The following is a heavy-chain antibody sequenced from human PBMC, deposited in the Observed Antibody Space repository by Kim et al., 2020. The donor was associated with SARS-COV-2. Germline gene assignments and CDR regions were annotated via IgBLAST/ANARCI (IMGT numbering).Heavy chain of an antibody. CDR3: AKLAYGSGSSLDY. Sequence: GGSLRLSCAASGFTFDDYAMHWVRQAPGKGLEWVSGISWNSGSIGYADSVKGRFTISRDNAKNSLYLQMNSLRAEDTALYYCAKLAYGSGSSLDYWGQGTLVTVSS. CDR1: GFTFDDYA. V-gene: IGHV3-9*01. D-gene: IGHD3-10*01. J-gene: IGHJ4*02. CDR2: ISWNSGSI.